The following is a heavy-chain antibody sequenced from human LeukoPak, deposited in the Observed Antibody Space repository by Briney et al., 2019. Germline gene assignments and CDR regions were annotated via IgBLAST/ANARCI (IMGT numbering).Heavy chain of an antibody. J-gene: IGHJ6*03. D-gene: IGHD2-8*01. CDR1: GFTFSGST. V-gene: IGHV3-73*01. CDR2: IRSKVNSYAT. Sequence: GGSLRLSCAASGFTFSGSTLHWVRQASGKGLEWVGRIRSKVNSYATAYAASVKGRFTIFRDDSKNRAYLQMNSLRAEDTALYYCARDLMMEGRYFNYYMDVWGEGTTVTVSS. CDR3: ARDLMMEGRYFNYYMDV.